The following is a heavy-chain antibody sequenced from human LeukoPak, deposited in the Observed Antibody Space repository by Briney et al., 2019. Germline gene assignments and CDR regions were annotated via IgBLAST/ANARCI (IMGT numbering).Heavy chain of an antibody. V-gene: IGHV1-18*01. CDR3: ARRGPVGGGWGFDY. D-gene: IGHD6-19*01. J-gene: IGHJ4*02. Sequence: ASVKVSCKASGYTFTSYGISWVRQAPGQGLELMGWITGYYGNTDSAQNLQGRVTMTRDTSTSTAYMELRSLTSDDTAAYYCARRGPVGGGWGFDYWGQGTLVTVSS. CDR2: ITGYYGNT. CDR1: GYTFTSYG.